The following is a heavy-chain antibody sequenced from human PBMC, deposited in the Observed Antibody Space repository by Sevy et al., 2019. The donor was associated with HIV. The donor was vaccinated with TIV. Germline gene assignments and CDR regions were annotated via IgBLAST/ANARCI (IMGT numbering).Heavy chain of an antibody. D-gene: IGHD3-3*01. CDR3: ARDLGGAYYDFWSGYLNDAFDI. CDR2: IKQDGSEK. Sequence: GGSLRLSCAASGFTFSSYWMSWVRQAPGKGLEWVANIKQDGSEKYYLDSVKGRFTISRDNAKNSLYLQMNSLKAEDTAVYYCARDLGGAYYDFWSGYLNDAFDIWGQWTMVTVSS. J-gene: IGHJ3*02. CDR1: GFTFSSYW. V-gene: IGHV3-7*01.